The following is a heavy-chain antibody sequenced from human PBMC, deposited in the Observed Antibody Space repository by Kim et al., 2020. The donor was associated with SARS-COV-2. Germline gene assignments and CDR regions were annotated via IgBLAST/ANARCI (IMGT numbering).Heavy chain of an antibody. CDR2: TGPSGSST. V-gene: IGHV3-23*01. CDR3: VKHWGSKAFDI. D-gene: IGHD7-27*01. Sequence: GGSLRLSCAASGFTFSSFSMSWVRQALGKGVEWVSATGPSGSSTHYADSVKGRFTISRDNSKNTLYLQMNSLRAEDTAVYYCVKHWGSKAFDIWGQGTMVTVSS. J-gene: IGHJ3*02. CDR1: GFTFSSFS.